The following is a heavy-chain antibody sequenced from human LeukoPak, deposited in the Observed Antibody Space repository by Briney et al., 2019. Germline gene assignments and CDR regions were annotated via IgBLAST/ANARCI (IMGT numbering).Heavy chain of an antibody. CDR1: GGSISSYY. Sequence: SETLSLTCTVSGGSISSYYWSWIRQPAGKGLEWTGRIYTSGSTNYNPSLKSRVIMSVDTSKNQFSLKLSSVTAADTAVYYCARDAYDFWSGPNWFDPWGQGTLVTVSS. V-gene: IGHV4-4*07. CDR3: ARDAYDFWSGPNWFDP. J-gene: IGHJ5*02. D-gene: IGHD3-3*01. CDR2: IYTSGST.